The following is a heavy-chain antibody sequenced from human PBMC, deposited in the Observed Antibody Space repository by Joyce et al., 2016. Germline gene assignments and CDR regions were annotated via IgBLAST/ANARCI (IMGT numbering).Heavy chain of an antibody. J-gene: IGHJ3*02. Sequence: QVQLQESGPGLVKPSETLSLTCTVSGGSVSSGTYYLSWIRQPPGNRLEWIGYIYYSGSTNYNPSLKSRVTISVDTSKNQFSLKLTSVTAADTAMYYCASHFRGDAFDIWGQGTMVTVSS. V-gene: IGHV4-61*01. CDR3: ASHFRGDAFDI. CDR1: GGSVSSGTYY. CDR2: IYYSGST. D-gene: IGHD3-3*02.